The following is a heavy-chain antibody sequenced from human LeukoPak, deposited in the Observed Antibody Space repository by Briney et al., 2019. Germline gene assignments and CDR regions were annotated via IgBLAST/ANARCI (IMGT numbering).Heavy chain of an antibody. D-gene: IGHD3-10*01. V-gene: IGHV3-7*01. CDR3: AREHHTYWYYYGSGDFDY. CDR2: IKQDGSEK. CDR1: GFTFSSYW. J-gene: IGHJ4*02. Sequence: GGSLRLSCAASGFTFSSYWMSWVRQAPGKGLEWVANIKQDGSEKYYVDSVKGRFTISRDNAKNSLYLQMNSLRAEDTAVYYCAREHHTYWYYYGSGDFDYWGQGTLVTVSS.